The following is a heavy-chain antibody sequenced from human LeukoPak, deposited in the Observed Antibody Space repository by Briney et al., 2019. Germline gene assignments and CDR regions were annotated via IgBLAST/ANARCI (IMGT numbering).Heavy chain of an antibody. J-gene: IGHJ4*02. CDR1: GYSFTSYW. CDR2: IYPGDSDT. V-gene: IGHV5-51*01. Sequence: GESLKISCKGSGYSFTSYWIGWVRQMPGKGLEWMGIIYPGDSDTRYSPSFQGQVTISADKSISTAYLQWSSLKASDTAMYYCARLSYYYDSSGYSSPVTYYFDYWGQGTLVTASS. CDR3: ARLSYYYDSSGYSSPVTYYFDY. D-gene: IGHD3-22*01.